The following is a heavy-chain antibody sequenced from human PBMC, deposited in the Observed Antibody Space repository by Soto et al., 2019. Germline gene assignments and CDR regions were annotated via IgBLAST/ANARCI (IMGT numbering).Heavy chain of an antibody. CDR1: GYSFTSYW. CDR2: IYPGDSDT. J-gene: IGHJ6*02. D-gene: IGHD6-6*01. CDR3: ARQRAYSSSQPPHYYYGMDV. V-gene: IGHV5-51*01. Sequence: PGESLKLSCKGSGYSFTSYWIGWVRQMPGKGLGWMGIIYPGDSDTRYSPSFQGQVTISADKSISTAYLQWSSLKASDTAMYYCARQRAYSSSQPPHYYYGMDVWGQGTTVTVSS.